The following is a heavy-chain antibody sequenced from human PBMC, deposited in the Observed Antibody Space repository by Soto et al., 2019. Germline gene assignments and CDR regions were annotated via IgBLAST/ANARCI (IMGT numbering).Heavy chain of an antibody. CDR2: IYYSGST. Sequence: QVQLQESGPGLVKPSETLSLTCTVSGGSISSYYWSWIRQPPGKGLEWIGYIYYSGSTNYNPSLKSRVTISVDTSKNQFSLKLSSVTAADTAVYYCARGSGYSYGAPTLYFDLWGRGTLVTVSS. V-gene: IGHV4-59*01. J-gene: IGHJ2*01. D-gene: IGHD5-18*01. CDR3: ARGSGYSYGAPTLYFDL. CDR1: GGSISSYY.